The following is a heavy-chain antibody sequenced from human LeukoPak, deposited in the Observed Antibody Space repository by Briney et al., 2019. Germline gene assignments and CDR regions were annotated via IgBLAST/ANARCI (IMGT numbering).Heavy chain of an antibody. CDR3: AKDLVEQWLVLGRAGDY. CDR2: ISGSGGST. D-gene: IGHD6-19*01. Sequence: HPGGSLRLSCAASGFTFSSYAMSWVRQAPGKGLEWVSAISGSGGSTYYADSVKGRFTISRDSSKNTLYLQMNSLRAEDTAVYYCAKDLVEQWLVLGRAGDYWGQGTLVTVSS. V-gene: IGHV3-23*01. J-gene: IGHJ4*02. CDR1: GFTFSSYA.